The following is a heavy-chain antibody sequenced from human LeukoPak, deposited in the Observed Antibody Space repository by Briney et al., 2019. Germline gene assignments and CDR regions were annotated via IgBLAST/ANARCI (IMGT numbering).Heavy chain of an antibody. CDR1: GFTFSSYG. CDR2: ISYDGSNK. D-gene: IGHD5-12*01. V-gene: IGHV3-30*18. CDR3: AKGYSGYALYYFDY. J-gene: IGHJ4*02. Sequence: GGSLRLSCAASGFTFSSYGMHWVRQAPGKGLEWVAVISYDGSNKYYADSVKGRFTISRDNSKNTLYLQMNSLRAEDTAVYYCAKGYSGYALYYFDYWGQGTLVTVSS.